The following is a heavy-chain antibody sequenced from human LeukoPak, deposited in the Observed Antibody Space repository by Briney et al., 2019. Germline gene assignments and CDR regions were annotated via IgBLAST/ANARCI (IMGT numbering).Heavy chain of an antibody. D-gene: IGHD3-10*01. CDR1: GFIFSSYS. Sequence: GGSLRLSCAASGFIFSSYSMNWVRQAPGKGLEWVSAISGSGDSTYYADSVKGRFTISRDNSMNTLYLQMNSLRAEDTAIYYCAKESSIMTSWGQGTLVTVSS. CDR3: AKESSIMTS. CDR2: ISGSGDST. V-gene: IGHV3-23*01. J-gene: IGHJ5*02.